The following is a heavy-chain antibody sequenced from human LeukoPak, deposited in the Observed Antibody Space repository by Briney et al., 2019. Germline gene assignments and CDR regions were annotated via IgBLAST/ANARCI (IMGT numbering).Heavy chain of an antibody. CDR3: ARDRRLYNWSGPIQH. CDR1: GGSISSGGYY. D-gene: IGHD1-20*01. CDR2: INHSGST. J-gene: IGHJ1*01. V-gene: IGHV4-39*07. Sequence: SETLSLTCTVSGGSISSGGYYWSWIRQPPGKGLEWIGEINHSGSTNYNPSLKSRVTISVDTSKNQFSLKLSSVTAADTAVYYCARDRRLYNWSGPIQHWGQGTLVTVSS.